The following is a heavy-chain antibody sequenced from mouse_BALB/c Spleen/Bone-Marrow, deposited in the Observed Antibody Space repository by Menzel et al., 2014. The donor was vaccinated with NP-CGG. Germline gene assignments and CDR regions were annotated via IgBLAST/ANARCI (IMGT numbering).Heavy chain of an antibody. V-gene: IGHV5-4*02. CDR1: GFTFSDYY. CDR3: ARDGDYKYAWFAY. CDR2: ISDGGSYT. D-gene: IGHD2-14*01. Sequence: DVKLVESGGDLVKPGGSLKPSCAASGFTFSDYYMYWVRQTPEKRLEWVATISDGGSYTYYPDSVKGRFTISRDNAKNNLYLHMSSLKSEDTAMYYCARDGDYKYAWFAYWGQGTLVTVSA. J-gene: IGHJ3*01.